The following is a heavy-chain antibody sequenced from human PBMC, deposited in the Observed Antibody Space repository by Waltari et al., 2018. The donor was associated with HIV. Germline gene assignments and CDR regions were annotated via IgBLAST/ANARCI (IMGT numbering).Heavy chain of an antibody. CDR1: GFPARRNY. CDR2: IYSGGST. J-gene: IGHJ3*02. V-gene: IGHV3-66*01. D-gene: IGHD3-22*01. CDR3: ARAATMIVVVSFAAFDI. Sequence: EVQLVESGGGLVQPGGSMRLSCAACGFPARRNYLSWVRQAPGKGLEWVSVIYSGGSTYYADTVKGRFTISRDNSKNTLYLQMNSLRAEDTAVYYCARAATMIVVVSFAAFDIWGQGTMVTVSS.